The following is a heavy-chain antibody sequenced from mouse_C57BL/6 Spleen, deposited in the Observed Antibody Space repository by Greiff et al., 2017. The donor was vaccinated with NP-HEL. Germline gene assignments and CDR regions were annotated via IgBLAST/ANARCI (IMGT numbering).Heavy chain of an antibody. Sequence: QVHVKQPGAELVKPGASVKLSCKASGYTFTSYWMHWVKQRPGQGLEWIGMIHPNSGSTNYNEKFKSKATLTVDKSSSTAYMQLSSLTSEDSAVYYCAREDYYGSSFAYWGQGTLVTVSA. CDR1: GYTFTSYW. D-gene: IGHD1-1*01. CDR3: AREDYYGSSFAY. CDR2: IHPNSGST. V-gene: IGHV1-64*01. J-gene: IGHJ3*01.